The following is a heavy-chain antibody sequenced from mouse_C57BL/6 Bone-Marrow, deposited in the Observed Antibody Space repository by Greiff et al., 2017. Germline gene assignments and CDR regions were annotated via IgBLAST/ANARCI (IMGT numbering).Heavy chain of an antibody. D-gene: IGHD1-1*01. CDR1: GYTFTSYG. Sequence: QVQLQQSGAELARPGASVKLSCKASGYTFTSYGISWVKQRTGQGLEWIGEIYPRSGNTYYNEKFKGKATLTADKSSSTAYMELRSLTSEDSAVYFCARSFITTVVATGEYAMDYWGQGTSVTVSS. V-gene: IGHV1-81*01. CDR3: ARSFITTVVATGEYAMDY. CDR2: IYPRSGNT. J-gene: IGHJ4*01.